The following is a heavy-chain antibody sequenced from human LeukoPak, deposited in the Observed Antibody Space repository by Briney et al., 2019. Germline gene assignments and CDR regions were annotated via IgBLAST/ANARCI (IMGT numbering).Heavy chain of an antibody. CDR3: AREKQSGGTPFDY. D-gene: IGHD1-26*01. V-gene: IGHV3-30*04. CDR1: GFTFTGHS. Sequence: GRSLRLSCVASGFTFTGHSMHWVRQAPGKGLERVAVVAHDEKTIFYADSLKGRFTVSRDNSKNTVYLQMNSLRDEDTAVYYCAREKQSGGTPFDYWGQGSLVTVSS. CDR2: VAHDEKTI. J-gene: IGHJ4*02.